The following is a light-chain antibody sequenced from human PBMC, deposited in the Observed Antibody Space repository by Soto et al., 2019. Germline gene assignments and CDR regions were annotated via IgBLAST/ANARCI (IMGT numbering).Light chain of an antibody. CDR3: QQYNHWYT. J-gene: IGKJ2*01. V-gene: IGKV1-5*03. CDR2: KAS. Sequence: DIQMTQSPSTLSASVGDRVSITCRASQNINSWLAWYQQKPGKAPKLLIYKASSLQSWVPSRFSGSRSGTEFTLTISSLQPDDFATSHCQQYNHWYTFGKGTKLEIK. CDR1: QNINSW.